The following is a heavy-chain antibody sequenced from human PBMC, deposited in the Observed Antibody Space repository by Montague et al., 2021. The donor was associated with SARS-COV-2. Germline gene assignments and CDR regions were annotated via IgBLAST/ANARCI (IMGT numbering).Heavy chain of an antibody. V-gene: IGHV2-70*01. CDR1: GFSLSTSGMC. CDR3: ARSYYVILPHLYYFDF. D-gene: IGHD3-9*01. J-gene: IGHJ4*02. Sequence: PALVKPTQTLTLTCTFSGFSLSTSGMCVSWIRQPPGKALEWLALIDWDDDKYYSPSLKTRLTISKDTSKNQVVLTMTNMDPVDTATYYCARSYYVILPHLYYFDFWGQGTLVTVSS. CDR2: IDWDDDK.